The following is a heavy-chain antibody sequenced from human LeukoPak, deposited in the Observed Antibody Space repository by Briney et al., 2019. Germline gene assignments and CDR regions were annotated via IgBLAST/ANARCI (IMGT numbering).Heavy chain of an antibody. CDR1: GGSISSYY. CDR2: IYTSGST. Sequence: PSETLSLTCTVSGGSISSYYWSWIRQPPGKGLEWIGYIYTSGSTNYNPSLKSRVTISVDTSKNQFSLKLSSVTAADTAVYYCAREQLELRGWFDPWAREPWSPPPQ. CDR3: AREQLELRGWFDP. J-gene: IGHJ5*02. V-gene: IGHV4-4*08. D-gene: IGHD1-7*01.